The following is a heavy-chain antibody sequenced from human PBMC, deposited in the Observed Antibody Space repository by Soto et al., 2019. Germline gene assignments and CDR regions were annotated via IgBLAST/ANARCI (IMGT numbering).Heavy chain of an antibody. CDR2: SIPIFGTA. D-gene: IGHD6-6*01. Sequence: QVQLVQSGAEVKKPGSSVKVSCKASGGTFSSYAISWVRQAPGEGLEWMGGSIPIFGTANYAQKFQGRVTMTADKSTRTAYMELSSLRSEDTAVYYCASGQYSSWPRPTNWFDPWGQETLVTVSS. V-gene: IGHV1-69*06. J-gene: IGHJ5*02. CDR3: ASGQYSSWPRPTNWFDP. CDR1: GGTFSSYA.